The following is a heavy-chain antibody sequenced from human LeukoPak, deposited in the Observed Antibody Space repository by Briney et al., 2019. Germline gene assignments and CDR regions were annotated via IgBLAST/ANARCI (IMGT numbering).Heavy chain of an antibody. CDR1: GYTFTSYG. Sequence: ASVKVSCKASGYTFTSYGISWVRQAPGQGLEWMGWINAYHGNTNYAQKLQGRVTMTTDTSTSTAYMELRSLRSDDTAVYYCARESYDILTGYSYYYYGMDVWGQGTTVTVSS. CDR2: INAYHGNT. J-gene: IGHJ6*02. D-gene: IGHD3-9*01. V-gene: IGHV1-18*01. CDR3: ARESYDILTGYSYYYYGMDV.